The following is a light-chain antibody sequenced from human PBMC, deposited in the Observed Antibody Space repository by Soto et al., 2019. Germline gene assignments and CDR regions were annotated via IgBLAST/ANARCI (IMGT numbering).Light chain of an antibody. CDR1: SSNIGAGYD. CDR3: QSYDNSLSGYV. V-gene: IGLV1-40*01. CDR2: DNT. J-gene: IGLJ1*01. Sequence: QSALTQPPSVSGAPGQRGTISCTGSSSNIGAGYDVHWYQQLPGAAPKLLIYDNTNRPSGVPDRFSGSKSGTSASLAITGLQSEDEADYYCQSYDNSLSGYVFGTGTKVTVL.